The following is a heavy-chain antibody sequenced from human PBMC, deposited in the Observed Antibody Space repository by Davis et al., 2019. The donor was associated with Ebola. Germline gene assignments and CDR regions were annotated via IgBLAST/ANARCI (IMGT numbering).Heavy chain of an antibody. CDR3: ARFTGMSGMNPGDY. V-gene: IGHV1-8*01. CDR2: MNPNSANT. Sequence: AASVKVSCKASGYTFTNYDVHWVRQGTGQGLEWIGWMNPNSANTGYGQKFQGRVTMTRDTSITTAYMELSSLTSDDTAVYYCARFTGMSGMNPGDYWGQGTLVTVSS. D-gene: IGHD1-1*01. CDR1: GYTFTNYD. J-gene: IGHJ4*02.